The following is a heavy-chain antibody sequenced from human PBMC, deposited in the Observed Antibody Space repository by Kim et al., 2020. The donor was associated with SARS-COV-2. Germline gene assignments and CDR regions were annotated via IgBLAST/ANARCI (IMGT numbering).Heavy chain of an antibody. Sequence: GGSLRLSCAASGFIFSDYAMSWVRQAPGKGPEWVATVGGADETDYADSVKGRFTISRDNSKRTIFLQMNSLRVDDTALYYCAKDAVMANGVFDAFDVWGRGTMVIVSS. V-gene: IGHV3-23*01. CDR1: GFIFSDYA. CDR2: VGGADET. CDR3: AKDAVMANGVFDAFDV. J-gene: IGHJ3*01. D-gene: IGHD2-8*01.